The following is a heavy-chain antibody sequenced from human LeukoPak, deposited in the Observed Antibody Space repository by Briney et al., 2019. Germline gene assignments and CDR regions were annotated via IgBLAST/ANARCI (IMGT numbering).Heavy chain of an antibody. D-gene: IGHD3-9*01. Sequence: PSETLSLTCTVSGGSISSSSYYWGWIRQPPGKGLEWIGSIYYSGSTYYNPSLKSRVTISVDTSKNQFSLKLSSVTAADTAVYYCVRHNGILTGYYNRSFDYWGQGTLVTVSS. CDR1: GGSISSSSYY. J-gene: IGHJ4*02. CDR2: IYYSGST. V-gene: IGHV4-39*01. CDR3: VRHNGILTGYYNRSFDY.